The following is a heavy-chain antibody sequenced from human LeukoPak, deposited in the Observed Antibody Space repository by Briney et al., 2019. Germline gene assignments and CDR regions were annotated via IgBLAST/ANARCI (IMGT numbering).Heavy chain of an antibody. CDR1: GFTFSSYA. J-gene: IGHJ4*02. Sequence: GGSLRLSCAASGFTFSSYAMSWVRQAPGKGLEWVSAISGSGGSTYYADSVKGRFTISRDNSKDTLYLQMNSLRAEDTAVYYCAKKGLWFGESPDYWGQGTLVTVSS. CDR3: AKKGLWFGESPDY. V-gene: IGHV3-23*01. D-gene: IGHD3-10*01. CDR2: ISGSGGST.